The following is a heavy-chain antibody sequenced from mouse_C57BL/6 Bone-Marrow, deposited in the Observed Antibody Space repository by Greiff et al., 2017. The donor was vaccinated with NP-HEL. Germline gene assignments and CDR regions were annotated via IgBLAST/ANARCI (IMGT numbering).Heavy chain of an antibody. J-gene: IGHJ1*03. Sequence: EVQLQQSGPGLAKPSQTLSLTCSVTGYSITSYYWNWIRKFPGNKLEYMGYISYSGSTYYNPSLKSRISITRDTSKNQYYLQLNSVTTEDTATYDCARDGSRIYWYFDVWGTGTTVTVSS. CDR1: GYSITSYY. CDR2: ISYSGST. V-gene: IGHV3-8*01. D-gene: IGHD1-1*01. CDR3: ARDGSRIYWYFDV.